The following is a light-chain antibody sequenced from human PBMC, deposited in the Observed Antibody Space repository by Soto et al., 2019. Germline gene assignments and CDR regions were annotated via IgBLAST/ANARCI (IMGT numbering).Light chain of an antibody. Sequence: LTQPASVSGSPGQSIAISCTGTSSDVGAFNYVSWYQQHPGKAPKFMIFDVSSRPSGVSDRFSGSKSGNTASLTISGLQTEDEADYYRASYTTSSTYVFGTGTKVTVL. CDR3: ASYTTSSTYV. CDR2: DVS. V-gene: IGLV2-14*03. CDR1: SSDVGAFNY. J-gene: IGLJ1*01.